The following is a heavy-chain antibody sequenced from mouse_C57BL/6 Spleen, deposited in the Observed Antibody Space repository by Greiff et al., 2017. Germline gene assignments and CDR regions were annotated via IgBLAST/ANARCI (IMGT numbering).Heavy chain of an antibody. V-gene: IGHV1-69*01. D-gene: IGHD2-4*01. CDR3: ARWDDYLYYFDY. CDR1: GYTFTSYW. Sequence: VQLQQPGAELVKPGASVKMSCKASGYTFTSYWITWVKQRPGQGLEWIGEIDPSDSYTNYNQKFKGKSTLTVDKSSSTAYMQLSSLTSEDSAVYYCARWDDYLYYFDYWGQGTTLTVSS. CDR2: IDPSDSYT. J-gene: IGHJ2*01.